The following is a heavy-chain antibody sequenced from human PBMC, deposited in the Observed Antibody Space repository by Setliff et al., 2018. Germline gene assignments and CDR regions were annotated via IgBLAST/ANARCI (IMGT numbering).Heavy chain of an antibody. D-gene: IGHD2-21*02. Sequence: SETLSLTCDVFGGSFSGYFWAWIRQSPGEGLEWIGDVNDSGSANYKPSLKSRLTISRDTSKNQLSLNLSSVTAADTAVYYCARDLGHGGDSDYWGQGILVTVSS. J-gene: IGHJ4*02. CDR3: ARDLGHGGDSDY. CDR2: VNDSGSA. CDR1: GGSFSGYF. V-gene: IGHV4-34*01.